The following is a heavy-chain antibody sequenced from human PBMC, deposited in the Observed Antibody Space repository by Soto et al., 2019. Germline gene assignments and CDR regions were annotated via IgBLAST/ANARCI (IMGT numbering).Heavy chain of an antibody. CDR1: GFTFSSYS. V-gene: IGHV3-21*01. D-gene: IGHD4-17*01. Sequence: EVQLVESGGGLFKPGGSLRLSCAASGFTFSSYSMNWVRQAPGEGLEWVSSITTYSTSIYYADSVKGRFTISRDNAKNSLFLQMNSLRAEDTAVYYCARGYGDYIPDAFNIWGQGTMVTVSS. CDR2: ITTYSTSI. CDR3: ARGYGDYIPDAFNI. J-gene: IGHJ3*02.